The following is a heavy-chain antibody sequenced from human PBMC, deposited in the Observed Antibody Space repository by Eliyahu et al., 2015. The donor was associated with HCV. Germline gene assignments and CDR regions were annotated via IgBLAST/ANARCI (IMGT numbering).Heavy chain of an antibody. V-gene: IGHV5-51*01. D-gene: IGHD6-13*01. J-gene: IGHJ5*02. CDR3: ARQKIIAAAGKAEWFDP. Sequence: IGWVRQMPGKGLEWMGIIYPGDSDTRYSPSFQGQVTISADKSISTAYLQWSSLKASDTAMYYCARQKIIAAAGKAEWFDPWGQGTLVTVSS. CDR2: IYPGDSDT.